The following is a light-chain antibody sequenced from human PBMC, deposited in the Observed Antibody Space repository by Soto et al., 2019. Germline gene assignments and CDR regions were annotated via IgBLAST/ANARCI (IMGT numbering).Light chain of an antibody. CDR2: GAS. J-gene: IGKJ3*01. CDR1: QSVSSSY. CDR3: QQYDT. V-gene: IGKV3-20*01. Sequence: EIVLTQSPGTLSLSPGERATLSCRASQSVSSSYLAWYQQKPVQAPRLLIYGASSRATGIPDRFSGSGSGTDFNLTISRLEPEDFAVYYCQQYDTFGPGTKVDIK.